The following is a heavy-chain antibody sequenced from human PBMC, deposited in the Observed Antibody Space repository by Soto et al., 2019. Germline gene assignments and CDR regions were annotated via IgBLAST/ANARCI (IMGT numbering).Heavy chain of an antibody. CDR3: ASERVGYCCDGSGGMDD. J-gene: IGHJ6*02. CDR1: GGSVSIGSHY. V-gene: IGHV4-61*01. D-gene: IGHD3-22*01. CDR2: ISHSGST. Sequence: SETLSLTCTVSGGSVSIGSHYCSWILQPPGKGLEWIAYISHSGSTYYNPSLKSRVSISVDSSKNQFSLRLSSVTAADTAVYYCASERVGYCCDGSGGMDDWGQGTTVTVSS.